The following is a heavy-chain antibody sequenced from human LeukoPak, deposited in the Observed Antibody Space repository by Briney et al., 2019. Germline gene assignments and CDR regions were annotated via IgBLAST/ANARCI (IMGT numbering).Heavy chain of an antibody. CDR2: IRSKAYGGTT. D-gene: IGHD5-18*01. V-gene: IGHV3-49*04. J-gene: IGHJ4*02. CDR1: GFTFGDYA. Sequence: PGRSLRLSCTAPGFTFGDYAMSWVRQAPEKGLEWVGFIRSKAYGGTTEYAASVKGRFTISRDDSKSIAYLQMNSLKTEDTAVYYCTREGDTAMVRRYFDYWGQGTLVTVSS. CDR3: TREGDTAMVRRYFDY.